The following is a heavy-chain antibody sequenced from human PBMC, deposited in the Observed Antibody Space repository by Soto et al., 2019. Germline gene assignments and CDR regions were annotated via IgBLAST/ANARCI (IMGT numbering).Heavy chain of an antibody. CDR1: GFTFSSYG. Sequence: GGSLRLSCAASGFTFSSYGMHWVRQAPGKGLEWVAVIWYDGSNKYYADSVKGRFTISRDNSKNTLYLQMNSLRAEDTAVYYCAMGGGYYYDSSGYYVYWGQGTLVTVSS. CDR3: AMGGGYYYDSSGYYVY. J-gene: IGHJ4*02. D-gene: IGHD3-22*01. V-gene: IGHV3-33*01. CDR2: IWYDGSNK.